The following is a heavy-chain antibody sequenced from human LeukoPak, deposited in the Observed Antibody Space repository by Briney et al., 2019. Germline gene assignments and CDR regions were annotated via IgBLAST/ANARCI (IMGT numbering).Heavy chain of an antibody. J-gene: IGHJ4*02. Sequence: GGSLRLSCAASGFTFSGYWMHWVRQAPGKGLVWVSRINGDGYSTSYADSVKGRFTISRENAKNTLYLQMNSLRVEDTAVYYCAKVAKYYYGSETYYFFEHWGQGTPVTASS. CDR1: GFTFSGYW. D-gene: IGHD3-10*01. CDR2: INGDGYST. CDR3: AKVAKYYYGSETYYFFEH. V-gene: IGHV3-74*01.